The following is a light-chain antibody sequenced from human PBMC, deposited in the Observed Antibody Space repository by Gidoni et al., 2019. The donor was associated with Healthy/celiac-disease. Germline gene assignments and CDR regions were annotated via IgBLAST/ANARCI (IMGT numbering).Light chain of an antibody. CDR3: QQSYSTPRT. V-gene: IGKV1-39*01. Sequence: DIQLTQSPSSLSASVGDRVTITCRASQISSSYLNWYQQKPGKAPKLLIYAASSLQSGVPSRFSGSGSGTDFTLTISSLQPEDFATYYCQQSYSTPRTFGQGTKVEIK. CDR2: AAS. CDR1: QISSSY. J-gene: IGKJ1*01.